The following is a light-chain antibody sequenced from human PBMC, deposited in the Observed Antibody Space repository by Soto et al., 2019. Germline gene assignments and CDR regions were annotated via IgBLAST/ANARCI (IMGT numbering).Light chain of an antibody. CDR1: SSDVGGYNY. CDR3: SSYAGSNNRYV. CDR2: DVS. Sequence: QSALTQPASVSGSPGQSITISCTGTSSDVGGYNYVSWYQQHPGKAPKLMIYDVSNRPSGVPDRFSGSKSGNTASLTVSGLQAEDEADYYCSSYAGSNNRYVFGTGTKLTVL. V-gene: IGLV2-8*01. J-gene: IGLJ1*01.